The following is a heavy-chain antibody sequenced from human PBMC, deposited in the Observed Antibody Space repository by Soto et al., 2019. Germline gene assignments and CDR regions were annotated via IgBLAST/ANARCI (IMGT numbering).Heavy chain of an antibody. Sequence: GGSLSLSCVASGYTFSSDAMSWGRQALGKGLEWVSTISVSGGTTYYADSVKGRFTISRDNSKNTLYLQMNSLRADDTAIYYCAKDPLCFGDPPWAQGTLVTVSS. J-gene: IGHJ4*02. V-gene: IGHV3-23*01. D-gene: IGHD3-10*01. CDR2: ISVSGGTT. CDR1: GYTFSSDA. CDR3: AKDPLCFGDPP.